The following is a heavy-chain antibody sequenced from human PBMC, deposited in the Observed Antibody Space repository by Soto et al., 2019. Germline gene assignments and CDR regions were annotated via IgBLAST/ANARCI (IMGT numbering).Heavy chain of an antibody. CDR1: GYTFTSYG. V-gene: IGHV1-18*01. CDR2: ISAHNGNT. CDR3: ARGRYGDY. Sequence: QVHLVQSGAEVKMPGASVKVSCKASGYTFTSYGITWVRQAPGQGLEWMGWISAHNGNTDYAQKLQGRVIVTRDTSTSTAYMELRSLRSDDTAVSYCARGRYGDYWGQGALVTVSS. J-gene: IGHJ4*02. D-gene: IGHD1-1*01.